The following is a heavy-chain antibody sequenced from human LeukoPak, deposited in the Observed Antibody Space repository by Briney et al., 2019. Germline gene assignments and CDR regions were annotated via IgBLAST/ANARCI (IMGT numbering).Heavy chain of an antibody. V-gene: IGHV3-30*18. CDR2: ISYDGSNK. J-gene: IGHJ5*02. D-gene: IGHD1-26*01. CDR3: AKDLGGSSGQP. Sequence: PGGSLRLSCAASGFTFSSYGMHWVRQAPGKGLEWVAVISYDGSNKYYADSVKGRFTISRDNSKNTLYLQMNSLRAEDTAVYYCAKDLGGSSGQPWGQGTLVTVSS. CDR1: GFTFSSYG.